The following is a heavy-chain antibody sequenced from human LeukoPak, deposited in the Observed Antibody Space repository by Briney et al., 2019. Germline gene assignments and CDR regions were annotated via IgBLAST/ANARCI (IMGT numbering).Heavy chain of an antibody. J-gene: IGHJ5*02. V-gene: IGHV2-5*02. CDR3: AHSGGEKYYYGSYRFDP. D-gene: IGHD3-10*01. CDR1: GFSLSTSGVG. Sequence: SGPTLVNPTQTLTLTCTFSGFSLSTSGVGVGWIRQPPGKALEWLALIYWDDDKRYSPSLKSRLTITKDTSKNQVVLTMTNMDPVDTATYYCAHSGGEKYYYGSYRFDPWGQGILVTVSS. CDR2: IYWDDDK.